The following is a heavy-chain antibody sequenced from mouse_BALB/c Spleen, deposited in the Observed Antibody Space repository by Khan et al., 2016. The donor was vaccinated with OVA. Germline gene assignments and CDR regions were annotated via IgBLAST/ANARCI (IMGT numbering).Heavy chain of an antibody. V-gene: IGHV2-6-4*01. J-gene: IGHJ4*01. D-gene: IGHD2-14*01. CDR1: GFSLSRYN. CDR3: ARGYYRYGGYYAMDY. CDR2: IWGGGGT. Sequence: QVQLKESGPGLVAPSQSLSITCTVSGFSLSRYNIHWVRQPPGKGLEWLGMIWGGGGTDYNSTLKSRLSIRKDNSKSQVLLKLNSLQTDDTAMYYCARGYYRYGGYYAMDYWGQGTSVTVSS.